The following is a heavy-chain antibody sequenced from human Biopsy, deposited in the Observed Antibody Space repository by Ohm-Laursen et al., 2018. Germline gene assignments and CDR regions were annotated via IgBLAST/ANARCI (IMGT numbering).Heavy chain of an antibody. CDR2: IFYSANT. CDR3: ARLGSGDYFPTFFDF. D-gene: IGHD5-12*01. J-gene: IGHJ4*02. V-gene: IGHV4-31*03. Sequence: TLSLTRTVSGVSINGGRYYWNWIRHHPGKGLEWIGNIFYSANTYYNPSLKSRVTISVDTSKNQFSPKLSSVTAADTAVYYCARLGSGDYFPTFFDFWGQGALVTVSS. CDR1: GVSINGGRYY.